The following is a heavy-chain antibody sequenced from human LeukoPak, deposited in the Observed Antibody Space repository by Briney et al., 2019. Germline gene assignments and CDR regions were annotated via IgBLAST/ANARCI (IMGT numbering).Heavy chain of an antibody. V-gene: IGHV3-30*02. Sequence: PGGSLRLSCAASGFTFSSYGMHWVRQAPGKGLEWVAFIRYDGGNKYYADSVKGRFTISRDNSKNTLYLQMNSLRAEDTAVYYCARDPTRFGENWFDPWGQGTLVTVSS. J-gene: IGHJ5*02. CDR3: ARDPTRFGENWFDP. CDR1: GFTFSSYG. CDR2: IRYDGGNK. D-gene: IGHD3-10*01.